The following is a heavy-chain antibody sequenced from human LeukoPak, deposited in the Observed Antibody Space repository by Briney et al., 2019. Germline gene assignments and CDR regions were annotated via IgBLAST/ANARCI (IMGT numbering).Heavy chain of an antibody. Sequence: ASVKVSCKASGYTFTSYGISWVRQAPGQGLEWMGWISAYNGNTNYAQKLQGRVTMTTDTSTSTAYMELRSLRSDDTAVYYCARDRKGSSWYDRNLEGYFQHWGQGTLVTVSS. V-gene: IGHV1-18*01. CDR1: GYTFTSYG. D-gene: IGHD6-13*01. CDR3: ARDRKGSSWYDRNLEGYFQH. CDR2: ISAYNGNT. J-gene: IGHJ1*01.